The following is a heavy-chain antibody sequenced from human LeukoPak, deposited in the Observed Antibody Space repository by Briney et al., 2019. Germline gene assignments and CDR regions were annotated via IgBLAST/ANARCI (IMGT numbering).Heavy chain of an antibody. V-gene: IGHV3-30-3*01. D-gene: IGHD2-21*02. CDR1: GFTFSSYA. Sequence: GGSLRLSCAASGFTFSSYAMHWVRQAPGKGLEWVAVISYDGSNKYYADSVKGRFTISRDNSKNTLYLQMNSLRAEDTAAYYCARDGSRRIVVVTAEHAFDIWGQGTMVTVSS. J-gene: IGHJ3*02. CDR2: ISYDGSNK. CDR3: ARDGSRRIVVVTAEHAFDI.